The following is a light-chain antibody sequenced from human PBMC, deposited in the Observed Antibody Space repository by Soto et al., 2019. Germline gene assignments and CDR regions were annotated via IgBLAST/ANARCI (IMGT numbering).Light chain of an antibody. CDR1: SSDVGGYNY. CDR2: EVN. V-gene: IGLV2-14*01. CDR3: SACSSSSTLVV. J-gene: IGLJ2*01. Sequence: QSVLTQPASVSGSPGQSITISCTGTSSDVGGYNYVSWFQQHPGKAPKLMIYEVNNRPSGVSNRFSGSKSGNTASLTISGLQAEDEADYYCSACSSSSTLVVFGGGTKLTVL.